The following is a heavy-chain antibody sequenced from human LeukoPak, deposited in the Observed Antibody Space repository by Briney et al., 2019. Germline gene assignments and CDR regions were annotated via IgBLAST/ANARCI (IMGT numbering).Heavy chain of an antibody. J-gene: IGHJ4*02. V-gene: IGHV4-59*08. D-gene: IGHD3-22*01. CDR2: IQYSGST. Sequence: SETLSLTCTVSGGSISSYHWSWIRQSPGKGLEWMGYIQYSGSTNRNPSLKSRVTISVDTSKNQFSLKLSPVTAADTAVYYCASLIYDSSGYYFDKWGQGTLVTVSS. CDR3: ASLIYDSSGYYFDK. CDR1: GGSISSYH.